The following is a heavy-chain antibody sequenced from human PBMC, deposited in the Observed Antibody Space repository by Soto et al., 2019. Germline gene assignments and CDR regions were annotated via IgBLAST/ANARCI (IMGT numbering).Heavy chain of an antibody. D-gene: IGHD1-26*01. CDR3: ARGPGIVGGPWDH. J-gene: IGHJ4*02. CDR1: GFTFNDYA. Sequence: EVQLLESGGGLGQPGGSLRLSCAASGFTFNDYAMHWVRQAPGKGLEWVSSISSGGGLTYYADSVTGRFTISRDKSKNTLYLQMNSLGAEDTAAYYCARGPGIVGGPWDHWGQGTLVTVSS. CDR2: ISSGGGLT. V-gene: IGHV3-23*01.